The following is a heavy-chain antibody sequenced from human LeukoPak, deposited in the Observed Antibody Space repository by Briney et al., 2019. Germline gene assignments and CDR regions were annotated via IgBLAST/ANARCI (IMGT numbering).Heavy chain of an antibody. J-gene: IGHJ4*02. Sequence: GGSLRLSCAASGFTFSSYWMHWVRQAPGKGLVWVSHINRDWSRTIYADSVKGRFTISRHNAKNTLYLQMNSLRTEDTAVYYCARGEDSSIWYYYWGQGTLVTVSS. V-gene: IGHV3-74*01. CDR1: GFTFSSYW. D-gene: IGHD6-13*01. CDR3: ARGEDSSIWYYY. CDR2: INRDWSRT.